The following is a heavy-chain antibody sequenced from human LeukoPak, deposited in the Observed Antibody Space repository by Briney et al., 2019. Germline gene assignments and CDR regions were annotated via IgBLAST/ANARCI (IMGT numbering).Heavy chain of an antibody. Sequence: SETLSLTCTVSGDSISSGDYYWGWIRQPPGKGLEGIGSIYYSGSTYYNPSLKSRVTISVDTSKNQFSLKLSSVTAADTAVYYCARQGDYDILTGSGHYFDYWGQGTLVTVSS. CDR2: IYYSGST. D-gene: IGHD3-9*01. J-gene: IGHJ4*02. CDR3: ARQGDYDILTGSGHYFDY. V-gene: IGHV4-39*01. CDR1: GDSISSGDYY.